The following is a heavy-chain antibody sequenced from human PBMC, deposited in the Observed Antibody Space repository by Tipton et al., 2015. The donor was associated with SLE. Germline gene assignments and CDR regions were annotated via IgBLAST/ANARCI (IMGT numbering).Heavy chain of an antibody. CDR2: VNSDGSST. Sequence: SLRLSCAASGFTFSSYWMHWVRQVPGKGLVWVSRVNSDGSSTSYADSAKGRFTISRDNAKNTLYLQMNSLRAEDTAVYSCAREYPGYFYYMDVWGKGTTVTVSS. CDR1: GFTFSSYW. D-gene: IGHD2-2*01. CDR3: AREYPGYFYYMDV. V-gene: IGHV3-74*01. J-gene: IGHJ6*03.